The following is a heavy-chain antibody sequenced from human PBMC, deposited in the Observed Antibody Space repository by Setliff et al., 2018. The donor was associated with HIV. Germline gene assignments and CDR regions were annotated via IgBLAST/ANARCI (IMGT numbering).Heavy chain of an antibody. CDR2: VNHSGTT. CDR1: GAPLNGFF. CDR3: ARRRGPMVRGVDPAPSFFFDY. D-gene: IGHD3-10*01. V-gene: IGHV4-34*01. Sequence: SETLSLTCAVYGAPLNGFFWSWVRQRPERAPEWIGEVNHSGTTNYNPSPKSRVTISVDTSKNQFSLRVKSVTAGDTGLYFCARRRGPMVRGVDPAPSFFFDYWGQGTPVTVSS. J-gene: IGHJ4*02.